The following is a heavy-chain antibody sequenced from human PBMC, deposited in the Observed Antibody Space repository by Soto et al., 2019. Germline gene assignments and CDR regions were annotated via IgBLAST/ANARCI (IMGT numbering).Heavy chain of an antibody. CDR1: GGSFSGYY. J-gene: IGHJ4*02. CDR2: INHSGST. CDR3: ARVSLAIIVVVPAATYYFDY. D-gene: IGHD2-2*01. V-gene: IGHV4-34*01. Sequence: QVQLQQWGAGLLKPSETLSLTCAVYGGSFSGYYWSWIRQPPGKGLEWIGEINHSGSTNYNPSLKSRVPISVDTSKNQFSLKLSSVTAADTAVYYCARVSLAIIVVVPAATYYFDYWGQGTLVTVSS.